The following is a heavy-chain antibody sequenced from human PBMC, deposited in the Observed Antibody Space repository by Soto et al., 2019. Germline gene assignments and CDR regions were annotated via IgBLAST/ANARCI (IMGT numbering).Heavy chain of an antibody. V-gene: IGHV3-23*01. CDR1: GFTFSSHA. J-gene: IGHJ4*02. CDR3: AKGRFNCDY. Sequence: EVQLLESGGGLVQPGGALRLSCAASGFTFSSHAMSWVRQAPGKGLEWVSGISNSGVDTFYADSVKGRFTVSRDNSKNTLYLQMNSLRVEDTAVYYCAKGRFNCDYWGQGTLVTVSS. CDR2: ISNSGVDT.